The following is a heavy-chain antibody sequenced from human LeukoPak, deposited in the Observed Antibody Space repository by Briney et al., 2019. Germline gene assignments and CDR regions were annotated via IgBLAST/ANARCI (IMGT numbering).Heavy chain of an antibody. CDR3: ARRAAVAGSFFDY. CDR1: GGSISSYY. D-gene: IGHD6-19*01. CDR2: IYYSGST. J-gene: IGHJ4*02. Sequence: SETLSLTCTVSGGSISSYYWSWIRQPPGKGLEWIGYIYYSGSTNYNPSLKSRVTISVDTSKNQFSLKLSSVTAADTAVYYCARRAAVAGSFFDYWSQGTLVTVSS. V-gene: IGHV4-59*08.